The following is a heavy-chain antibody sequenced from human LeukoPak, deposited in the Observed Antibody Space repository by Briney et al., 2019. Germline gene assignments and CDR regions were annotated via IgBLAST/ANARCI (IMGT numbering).Heavy chain of an antibody. CDR1: GFTFSRSW. V-gene: IGHV3-74*01. CDR3: ARGGTYCGGDCYGTNY. D-gene: IGHD2-21*02. CDR2: INDDGSVT. Sequence: GGSLRLSCAASGFTFSRSWMHWVRHAPGEGLVWVSRINDDGSVTSYVDSVKGRFTISRDNAKNSLYLQMNSLRAEDTAVYYCARGGTYCGGDCYGTNYWGQGTLVTVSS. J-gene: IGHJ4*02.